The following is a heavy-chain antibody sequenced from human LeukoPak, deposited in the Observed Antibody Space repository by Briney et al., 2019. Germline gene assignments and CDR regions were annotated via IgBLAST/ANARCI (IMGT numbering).Heavy chain of an antibody. CDR1: GGSISSSSYY. Sequence: SETLSLTCTVSGGSISSSSYYWGWIRQPPGKGLKWIGSIYHSGSTYYNPSLKSRVTISVDTSKNQFSLKLSSVTAADTAVYYCARERISRRAVAARRGDFDNWGQGTLVTVSS. CDR2: IYHSGST. CDR3: ARERISRRAVAARRGDFDN. V-gene: IGHV4-39*07. D-gene: IGHD6-6*01. J-gene: IGHJ4*02.